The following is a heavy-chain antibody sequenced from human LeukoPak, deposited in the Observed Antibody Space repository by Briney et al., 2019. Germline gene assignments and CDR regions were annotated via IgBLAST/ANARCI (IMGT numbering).Heavy chain of an antibody. CDR2: IYYSETT. D-gene: IGHD1-14*01. V-gene: IGHV4-59*01. CDR1: GFTFSDYY. CDR3: ARFPGGAEYRHYYYMDV. Sequence: GSLRLSCAASGFTFSDYYMSWIRQAPGKGLECIGFIYYSETTNYNPSFKSRVTISVDTSENQFSLKLNSVTAADTAVYYCARFPGGAEYRHYYYMDVWGKGTTVTVSS. J-gene: IGHJ6*03.